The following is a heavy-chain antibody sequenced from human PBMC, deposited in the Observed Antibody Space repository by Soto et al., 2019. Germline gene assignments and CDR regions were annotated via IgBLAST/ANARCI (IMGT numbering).Heavy chain of an antibody. CDR3: ARSPYDFWSGNWFDP. D-gene: IGHD3-3*01. J-gene: IGHJ5*02. CDR2: IYYSGST. CDR1: GGSISSGDYY. Sequence: SETLSLTCTVSGGSISSGDYYWSWIRQPPGKGLEWIGYIYYSGSTYYNPSLKSRVTISVDTSKNQFSLKLSSVTAADTAVYYCARSPYDFWSGNWFDPWGQGTISTVSS. V-gene: IGHV4-30-4*01.